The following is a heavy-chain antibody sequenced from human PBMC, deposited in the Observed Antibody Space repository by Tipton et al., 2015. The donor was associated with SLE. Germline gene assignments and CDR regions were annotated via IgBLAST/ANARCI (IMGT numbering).Heavy chain of an antibody. CDR2: MNANSGNT. Sequence: QVQLVQSGAELKKPGASVRVSCKSSGYTFPSYDINWVRQAPGQGLEWMGWMNANSGNTGYAQKFRGRVTMTRETSISTAYMELNSLRSEDTAVYYCVRVAIQSGWKVMDVWGPGTTVTVSS. CDR3: VRVAIQSGWKVMDV. V-gene: IGHV1-8*01. D-gene: IGHD3-10*01. J-gene: IGHJ6*02. CDR1: GYTFPSYD.